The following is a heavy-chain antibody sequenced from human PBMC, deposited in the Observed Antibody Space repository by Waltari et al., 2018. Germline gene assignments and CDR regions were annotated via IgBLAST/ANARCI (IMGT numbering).Heavy chain of an antibody. Sequence: QVQLVQSGAEVKKPGASVKVSCKVSGYTLTELSMHWVRQAPGKGLEWMGGFGPEEGETIYAQKFQGRVTMGEDTSTDTAYMELSSLRSEDTAVYYCAAEARVEVSSGWVEWGQGTLVTVSS. CDR1: GYTLTELS. CDR3: AAEARVEVSSGWVE. D-gene: IGHD6-19*01. V-gene: IGHV1-24*01. J-gene: IGHJ4*02. CDR2: FGPEEGET.